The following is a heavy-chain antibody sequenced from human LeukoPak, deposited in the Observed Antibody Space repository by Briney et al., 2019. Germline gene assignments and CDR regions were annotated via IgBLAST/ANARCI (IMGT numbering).Heavy chain of an antibody. Sequence: GGSLRLSCAASGFTFSGHWMSWVRQAPGKGLEWVANIKQDGGEKYYLDSVKGRFTVSRDNAKNSLYLQMSSLRAEDTAVYYCARVGARQILEYWGQGTLVTVSS. CDR1: GFTFSGHW. V-gene: IGHV3-7*01. CDR2: IKQDGGEK. CDR3: ARVGARQILEY. J-gene: IGHJ4*02. D-gene: IGHD4-17*01.